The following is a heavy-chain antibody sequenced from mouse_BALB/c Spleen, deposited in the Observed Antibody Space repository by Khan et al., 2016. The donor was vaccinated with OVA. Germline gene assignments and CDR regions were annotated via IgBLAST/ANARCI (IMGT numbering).Heavy chain of an antibody. V-gene: IGHV1S41*01. CDR1: GYSFTSYW. D-gene: IGHD1-1*01. J-gene: IGHJ4*01. Sequence: DLVKPGPSVKLSCKASGYSFTSYWIKWIKQRPEQAHEWVGHIGTGSGNTNYNEIFKGKVTLTVDTSSSTAYIQLSSLSSEDSAAYYCAMTNYYGRNLEAMDYWGQGTSITVSS. CDR2: IGTGSGNT. CDR3: AMTNYYGRNLEAMDY.